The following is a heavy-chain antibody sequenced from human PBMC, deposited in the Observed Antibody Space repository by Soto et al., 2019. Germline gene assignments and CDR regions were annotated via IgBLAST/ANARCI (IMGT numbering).Heavy chain of an antibody. J-gene: IGHJ6*02. CDR3: ARPYEGGYSSNHHYYYALDV. Sequence: QVQLVQSGAEVKKPGSSVKVSCKISGDTFSRYSISWVRQVPGQGLEWMGGIVPIFGTRNYAQKFQDRVTITTDESATTAHMELSNLRSEDTAVYYCARPYEGGYSSNHHYYYALDVWGQGTAVTVSS. CDR2: IVPIFGTR. D-gene: IGHD3-22*01. V-gene: IGHV1-69*01. CDR1: GDTFSRYS.